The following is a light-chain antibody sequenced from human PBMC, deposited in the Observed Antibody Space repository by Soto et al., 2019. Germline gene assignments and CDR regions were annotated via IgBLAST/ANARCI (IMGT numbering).Light chain of an antibody. J-gene: IGKJ1*01. CDR3: QHYQKWPPWT. CDR2: GAS. V-gene: IGKV3-15*01. Sequence: EIVMTQSPATLSVSPGERATLSCRASQSVSINLAWYQQKPGQAPRLLIYGASTRATGIPARFSGSGSGTEFTLTIIRLQSEDFAVYYCQHYQKWPPWTFGQGTKVEVK. CDR1: QSVSIN.